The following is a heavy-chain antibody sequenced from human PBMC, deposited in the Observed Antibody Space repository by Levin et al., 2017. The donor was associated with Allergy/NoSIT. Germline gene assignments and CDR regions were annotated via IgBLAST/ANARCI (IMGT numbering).Heavy chain of an antibody. D-gene: IGHD3-16*01. CDR1: GVTFSHVW. J-gene: IGHJ4*02. CDR3: TTGGGLGVIDF. CDR2: IKSYSGGGTA. V-gene: IGHV3-15*07. Sequence: GGSLRLSCAASGVTFSHVWMNWIRQAPGKGLEWVGRIKSYSGGGTADYAAPVKGRITISRDDSKDTLYLEMHSLKTEDTAVYYCTTGGGLGVIDFWGQGTLVTVSS.